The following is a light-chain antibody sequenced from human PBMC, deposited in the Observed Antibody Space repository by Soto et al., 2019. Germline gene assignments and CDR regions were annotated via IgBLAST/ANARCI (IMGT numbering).Light chain of an antibody. V-gene: IGKV1-27*01. CDR3: QKYTNVPA. CDR1: QGISNY. CDR2: AAS. Sequence: DIQMTQSPSSLSASVGDRVTITCRASQGISNYLAWYQQIPGKVPKLLISAASTLQSGVPSRFSGSGSGTDFTLTISGLQPDDVATYYCQKYTNVPAFGGGTKVEIK. J-gene: IGKJ4*01.